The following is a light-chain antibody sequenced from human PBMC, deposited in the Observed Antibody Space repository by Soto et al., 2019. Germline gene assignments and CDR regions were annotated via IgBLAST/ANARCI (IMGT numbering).Light chain of an antibody. CDR3: QQYKSFWT. V-gene: IGKV1-5*01. CDR1: QTITNW. Sequence: DIQMTHSPSTLSAFVGDRVTITCRASQTITNWLAWYQQKPGKAPRLLIYDASSLESWVPSRFSGSGSGTEFTLTISSLQSEDFATYYCQQYKSFWTFGQGTKVDIK. J-gene: IGKJ1*01. CDR2: DAS.